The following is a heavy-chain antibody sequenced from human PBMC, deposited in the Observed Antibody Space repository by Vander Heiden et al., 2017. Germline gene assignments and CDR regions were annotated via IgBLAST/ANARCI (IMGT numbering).Heavy chain of an antibody. V-gene: IGHV4-59*01. Sequence: QVQLQESGPGLVKPSETLSLPCTVSGGSISSYYWSWIRQPPGKGLEWIGYIYYSGSTNYNPSLKSRVTISVDTSKNQFSLKLSSVTAADTAVYYCARDGEAFDYWGQGTLVTVSS. CDR3: ARDGEAFDY. CDR1: GGSISSYY. J-gene: IGHJ4*02. CDR2: IYYSGST.